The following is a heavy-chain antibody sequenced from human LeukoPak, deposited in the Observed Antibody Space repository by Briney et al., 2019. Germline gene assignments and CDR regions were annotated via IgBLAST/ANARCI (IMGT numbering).Heavy chain of an antibody. Sequence: SGTLSLSCAVSGGTISPYAWSWIRQTPGKGLEWIGYILYSGTTTNCNPSLKSRVTISVDTSKNQFSLKLSSVTAADTAVYYFARLGDWNDFSTWGPGNLVTVSS. CDR3: ARLGDWNDFST. CDR2: ILYSGTT. V-gene: IGHV4-59*01. D-gene: IGHD1-1*01. J-gene: IGHJ5*02. CDR1: GGTISPYA.